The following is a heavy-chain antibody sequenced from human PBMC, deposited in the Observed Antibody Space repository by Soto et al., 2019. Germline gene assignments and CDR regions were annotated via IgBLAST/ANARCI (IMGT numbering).Heavy chain of an antibody. Sequence: PGGSLRLSCAASGFTFSSYWMSWVRQAPGKGLEWVANIKQDGSEKYYVDSVKGRFTISRDNAKNSLYLQMNSLRAEDTAVYYCAREIYDFWSGYLDAFDIWGQGTMVT. CDR1: GFTFSSYW. D-gene: IGHD3-3*01. CDR3: AREIYDFWSGYLDAFDI. J-gene: IGHJ3*02. CDR2: IKQDGSEK. V-gene: IGHV3-7*03.